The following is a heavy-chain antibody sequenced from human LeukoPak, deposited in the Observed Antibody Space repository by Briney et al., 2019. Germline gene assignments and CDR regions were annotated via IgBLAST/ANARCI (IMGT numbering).Heavy chain of an antibody. CDR2: IYHSGST. Sequence: SETLSLTCTVPGYSISSGYYWGWIRQPPGKGLEWIGSIYHSGSTYYNPSLKSRVTISVDTSKNQFSLKLSTVTAADTAVYYCARDTSSGYYQKWGQGTLVTVSS. CDR1: GYSISSGYY. CDR3: ARDTSSGYYQK. J-gene: IGHJ4*02. D-gene: IGHD3-22*01. V-gene: IGHV4-38-2*02.